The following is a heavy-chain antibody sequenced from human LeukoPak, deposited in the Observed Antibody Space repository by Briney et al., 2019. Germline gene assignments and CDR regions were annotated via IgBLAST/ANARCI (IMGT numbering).Heavy chain of an antibody. CDR3: AKDPPHSDRSIYSDNS. CDR1: GFIFSNNI. J-gene: IGHJ4*02. CDR2: ISADGDDI. Sequence: GGSLRLSRAASGFIFSNNIMNWVRQAPGKGLEWVSVISADGDDIYYADSVNGRFTISRDNSKNTLHLQMDSLRAEDTAVYYCAKDPPHSDRSIYSDNSWGQGTLVTVSS. V-gene: IGHV3-23*01. D-gene: IGHD3-22*01.